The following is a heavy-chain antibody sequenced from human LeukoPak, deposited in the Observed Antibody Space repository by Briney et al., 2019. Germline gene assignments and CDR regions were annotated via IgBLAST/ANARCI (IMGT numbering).Heavy chain of an antibody. CDR2: IIPIFGTA. Sequence: SVKVSCKASGGTFSSYAISWVRQAPGQGLKWMGGIIPIFGTANYAQKFQGRVTITADESTSTAYMELSSLRSEDTAVYYCARESPGYSYEETPALDYWGQGTLVTVSS. CDR3: ARESPGYSYEETPALDY. CDR1: GGTFSSYA. J-gene: IGHJ4*02. V-gene: IGHV1-69*01. D-gene: IGHD5-18*01.